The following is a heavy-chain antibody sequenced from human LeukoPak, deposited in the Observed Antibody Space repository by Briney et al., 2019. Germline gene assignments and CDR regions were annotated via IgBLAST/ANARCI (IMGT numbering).Heavy chain of an antibody. J-gene: IGHJ4*02. Sequence: GESLKISCKGSGYSFTSYWIGWVRQMPGKGLEWMGIIYPGDSDTRYRPSFQGKVTISADKSISTAYLQWSSLKATDTAMYYCARLAYCGGDCYLNYFDYWGQGTLVTVSS. CDR2: IYPGDSDT. D-gene: IGHD2-21*02. V-gene: IGHV5-51*01. CDR1: GYSFTSYW. CDR3: ARLAYCGGDCYLNYFDY.